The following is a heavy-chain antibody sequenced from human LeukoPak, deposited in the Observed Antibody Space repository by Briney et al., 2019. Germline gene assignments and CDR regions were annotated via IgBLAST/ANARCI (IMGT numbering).Heavy chain of an antibody. J-gene: IGHJ4*02. Sequence: ASVKVSCKASGYTFTGYYMHWVRQAPGQGPEWMGWINPNSGGTNYAQKFQGRVTMTRDTSISTAYMELSRLRSDDTAVYYCARERITMVRGVKFSWGSSSWGQGTLVTVSS. CDR3: ARERITMVRGVKFSWGSSS. CDR1: GYTFTGYY. D-gene: IGHD3-10*01. CDR2: INPNSGGT. V-gene: IGHV1-2*02.